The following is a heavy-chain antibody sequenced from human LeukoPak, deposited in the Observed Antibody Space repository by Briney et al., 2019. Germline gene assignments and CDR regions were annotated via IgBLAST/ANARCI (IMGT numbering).Heavy chain of an antibody. CDR3: ARRKKRRLQLLGAFDI. CDR1: GGSISSSSYY. Sequence: SETLSLTCTVSGGSISSSSYYWGWIRQPPGKGLEWIGSIYYSGSTYYNPSLKSRVTISVDTSKNQFSLKLSSVTAADTAVYYCARRKKRRLQLLGAFDIWGQGTMVTVSS. CDR2: IYYSGST. J-gene: IGHJ3*02. D-gene: IGHD5-12*01. V-gene: IGHV4-39*01.